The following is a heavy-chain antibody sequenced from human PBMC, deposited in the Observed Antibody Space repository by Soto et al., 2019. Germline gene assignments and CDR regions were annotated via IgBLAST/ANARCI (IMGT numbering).Heavy chain of an antibody. V-gene: IGHV1-69*12. CDR3: ARDLLGLGYTYGDV. J-gene: IGHJ6*01. Sequence: QVQLVQSGAEVKKPGSSVKVSCKASGVTFSNYALISWVRQAPGQGLEWMGGIIPIDATVNYAQKFQGRITITADESTTIVYMDLGSLRSEDTAMYYCARDLLGLGYTYGDVWGQGTTVTVSS. CDR2: IIPIDATV. D-gene: IGHD5-12*01. CDR1: GVTFSNYA.